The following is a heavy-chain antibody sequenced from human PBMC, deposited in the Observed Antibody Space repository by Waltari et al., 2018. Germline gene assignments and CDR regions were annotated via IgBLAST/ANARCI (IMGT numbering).Heavy chain of an antibody. D-gene: IGHD1-20*01. J-gene: IGHJ6*02. V-gene: IGHV3-48*03. CDR3: ARARYYYYGLEV. CDR2: ISSSGSTT. CDR1: GVSFNNYE. Sequence: EVQLVESGGGLEQPGGSLGLSWEASGVSFNNYERNWVRQAPGKGLAWVAYISSSGSTTYYADSVKGRFTISRDNAKSSLFLQMNSLRVEDTAVYFCARARYYYYGLEVWGQGTTVTVSS.